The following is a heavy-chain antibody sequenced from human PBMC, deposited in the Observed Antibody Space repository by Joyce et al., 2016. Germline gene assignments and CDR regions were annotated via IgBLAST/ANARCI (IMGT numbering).Heavy chain of an antibody. Sequence: QVQLVQSGAEVKKPGASVKVSCKASGYTFTNYYMHWVRQAPGQGLEWMGMINPSGGSTNSARKFQGRVTMTRDTSTSTVYMELSSLRSEDTAVYYCARDTAMATGYYYYGMDVWGQGTTVTVSS. D-gene: IGHD5-18*01. J-gene: IGHJ6*02. V-gene: IGHV1-46*01. CDR2: INPSGGST. CDR1: GYTFTNYY. CDR3: ARDTAMATGYYYYGMDV.